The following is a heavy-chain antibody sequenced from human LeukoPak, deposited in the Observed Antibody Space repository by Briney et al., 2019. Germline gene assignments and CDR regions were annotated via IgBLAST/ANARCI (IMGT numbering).Heavy chain of an antibody. Sequence: GGSLRLSCAASGFTFSSYSMNWVRQAPGKGLEWVSSISSSGSYIYYADSVKGRFTISRDNAKNSLYLQMNSLRAEDTAVYYCARVREGYDFWSGLECYYYYMDVWGKGTTVTVSS. CDR2: ISSSGSYI. D-gene: IGHD3-3*01. CDR1: GFTFSSYS. CDR3: ARVREGYDFWSGLECYYYYMDV. J-gene: IGHJ6*03. V-gene: IGHV3-21*01.